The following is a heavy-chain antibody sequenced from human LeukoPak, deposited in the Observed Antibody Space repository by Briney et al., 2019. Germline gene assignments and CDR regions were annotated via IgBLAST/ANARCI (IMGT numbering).Heavy chain of an antibody. CDR3: ARDGIATITVFAY. D-gene: IGHD5-24*01. J-gene: IGHJ4*02. V-gene: IGHV1-46*01. CDR1: GYTFTSYY. CDR2: INPNGGST. Sequence: ASVKVSCKASGYTFTSYYIHWVRQAPGQGLEWMGRINPNGGSTSYAQKFQGRVTMTRDTSTSTVYMELSSLRSEDTAVYYCARDGIATITVFAYWGQGALVTVSS.